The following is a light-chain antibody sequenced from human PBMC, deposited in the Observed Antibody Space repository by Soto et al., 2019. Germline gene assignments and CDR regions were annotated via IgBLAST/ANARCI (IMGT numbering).Light chain of an antibody. CDR2: DVN. V-gene: IGLV2-11*01. J-gene: IGLJ1*01. CDR1: SNDIGAYNY. Sequence: QSALTQPRSVSGSPGQSVTISCTGTSNDIGAYNYVSWYRQHPGRAPKVMIYDVNKRPSGVPDRFSGSKSANTASLTIFGLQAEDEADYYCCSYAPSYTFVFGTGTKVTVL. CDR3: CSYAPSYTFV.